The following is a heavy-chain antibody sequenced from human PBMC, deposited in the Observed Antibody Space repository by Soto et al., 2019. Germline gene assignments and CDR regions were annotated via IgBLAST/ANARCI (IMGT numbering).Heavy chain of an antibody. CDR1: GYTFTSYG. CDR2: ISAYNGNT. D-gene: IGHD4-4*01. CDR3: ARALINSMTTSYYYMDV. Sequence: ASVKVSCKASGYTFTSYGISWVRQAPGQGLEWMGWISAYNGNTNYAQKLQGRVTMTTDTSTSTAYMELRSLRSDDTAVYYCARALINSMTTSYYYMDVWGKGTTVTVSS. J-gene: IGHJ6*03. V-gene: IGHV1-18*01.